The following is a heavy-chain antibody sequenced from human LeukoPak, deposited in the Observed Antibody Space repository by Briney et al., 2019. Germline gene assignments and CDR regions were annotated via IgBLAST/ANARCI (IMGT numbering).Heavy chain of an antibody. Sequence: ASVKVSCKASGYTFTSYYMHWVRQAPGQGLEWMGIINPSGGSTSYAQKFQGRDTMTRDMSTSTVYMELSSLRSEDTAVYYCAREGIAAIYGYWGQGTLVTVSS. J-gene: IGHJ4*02. D-gene: IGHD6-13*01. CDR3: AREGIAAIYGY. CDR2: INPSGGST. CDR1: GYTFTSYY. V-gene: IGHV1-46*01.